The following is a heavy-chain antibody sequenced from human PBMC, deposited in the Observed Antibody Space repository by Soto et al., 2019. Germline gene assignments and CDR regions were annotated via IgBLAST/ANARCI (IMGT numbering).Heavy chain of an antibody. CDR2: ISGSGGST. V-gene: IGHV3-23*01. CDR1: GFAFSSYA. CDR3: AKDSSAYYYDSSGYYVR. D-gene: IGHD3-22*01. Sequence: PGGSLRLSCAASGFAFSSYAMSWVRQAPGKGLEWVSAISGSGGSTYYADSVKGRFTISRDNSKNTLYLQMNSLRAEDTAVYYCAKDSSAYYYDSSGYYVRWGQGTLVTVSS. J-gene: IGHJ1*01.